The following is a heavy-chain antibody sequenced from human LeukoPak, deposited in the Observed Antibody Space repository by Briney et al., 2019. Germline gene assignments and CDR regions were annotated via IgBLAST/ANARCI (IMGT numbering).Heavy chain of an antibody. CDR3: ARDPLDCSGGSCSDY. D-gene: IGHD2-15*01. J-gene: IGHJ4*02. Sequence: SVKVSCKASGGTFSSYAISWVRQAPGQGLEWMGRIIPIFGTANYAQKFQGRVTITTDESTSTAYMELSSLRSEDTAVYYCARDPLDCSGGSCSDYWGQGTLVTVSP. V-gene: IGHV1-69*05. CDR2: IIPIFGTA. CDR1: GGTFSSYA.